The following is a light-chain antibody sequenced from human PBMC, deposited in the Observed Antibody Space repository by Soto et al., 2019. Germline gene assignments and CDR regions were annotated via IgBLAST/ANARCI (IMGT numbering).Light chain of an antibody. Sequence: QSALTQPASVSGSPGQSITISCTGTSSDIGVYNYVSWYQQDPGKAPKLIIYEVSNRPSGVSNRFSGSKSGNTASLSISGLQPEDEADYYCSSYTTNNQVVFGGGTKLTVL. CDR3: SSYTTNNQVV. V-gene: IGLV2-14*01. J-gene: IGLJ2*01. CDR2: EVS. CDR1: SSDIGVYNY.